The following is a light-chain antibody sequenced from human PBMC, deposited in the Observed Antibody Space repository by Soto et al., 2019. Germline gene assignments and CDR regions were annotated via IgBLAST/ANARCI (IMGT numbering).Light chain of an antibody. J-gene: IGLJ1*01. V-gene: IGLV2-14*01. CDR1: SIDVGGYNY. CDR2: DVS. CDR3: SSYTSSSTLYV. Sequence: QSALTQPASVSGSPGQSITISCTVTSIDVGGYNYVSWYQQHPGKVPKLMIYDVSNRPSGVSNRFSGSKSGNTASLTISGLQAEDEADYYCSSYTSSSTLYVFGTGTKLTVL.